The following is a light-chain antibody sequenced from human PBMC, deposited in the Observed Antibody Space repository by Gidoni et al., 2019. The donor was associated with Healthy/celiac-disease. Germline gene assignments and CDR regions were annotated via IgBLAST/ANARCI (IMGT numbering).Light chain of an antibody. Sequence: DIQMTQSPSTLSASVGDRVTLTCRASQSISSWLAWYQQKPGKAPKLLIYKASSLESGVPSRFSGRGSGTEFTLTISSLQPDDFATYYCQQYNSYPYTFXQXTKLXIK. CDR2: KAS. J-gene: IGKJ2*01. CDR1: QSISSW. CDR3: QQYNSYPYT. V-gene: IGKV1-5*03.